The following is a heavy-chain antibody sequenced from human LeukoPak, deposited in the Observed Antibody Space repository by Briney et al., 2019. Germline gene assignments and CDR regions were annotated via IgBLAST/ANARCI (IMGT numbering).Heavy chain of an antibody. CDR1: GCIFSNYT. J-gene: IGHJ2*01. V-gene: IGHV3-23*05. Sequence: GGALRLSCAASGCIFSNYTMSWVRQAPGKGLEWVSTIEKDSSSAYYADSVKGGFTISRDNSKNTLYLQMTSLRAEDTAVFFCAKGQGAEITDWYFDFWGRGTLVTVSS. CDR2: IEKDSSSA. D-gene: IGHD3-16*01. CDR3: AKGQGAEITDWYFDF.